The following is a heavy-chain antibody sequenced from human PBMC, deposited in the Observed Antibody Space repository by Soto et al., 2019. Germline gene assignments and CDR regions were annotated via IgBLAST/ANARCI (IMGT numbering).Heavy chain of an antibody. Sequence: GGSLRLSCAASGFTFSSHWMHWVRQAPGKGLVWVSRINSDGSSTTYADSVKGRFTISRDNAKNTLYLQMNSLRAEDTAVYYCARVAPNWNYGYYYGMDVWGQGTTVTVSS. CDR2: INSDGSST. D-gene: IGHD1-7*01. CDR3: ARVAPNWNYGYYYGMDV. V-gene: IGHV3-74*01. J-gene: IGHJ6*02. CDR1: GFTFSSHW.